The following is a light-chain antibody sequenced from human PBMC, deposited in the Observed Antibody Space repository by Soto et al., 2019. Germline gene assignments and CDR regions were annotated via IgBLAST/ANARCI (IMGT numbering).Light chain of an antibody. CDR1: SSNIGAGYD. CDR3: QSYDRSLSGAV. Sequence: QSVLTQPPSVSGAPGQRVTISCTGSSSNIGAGYDVHWYQQLPGTAPKLLIYDNNDRPSGVPDRFSGSKSGTSASLAITGLQAEDEADYYCQSYDRSLSGAVFGGGTKVTVL. J-gene: IGLJ3*02. CDR2: DNN. V-gene: IGLV1-40*01.